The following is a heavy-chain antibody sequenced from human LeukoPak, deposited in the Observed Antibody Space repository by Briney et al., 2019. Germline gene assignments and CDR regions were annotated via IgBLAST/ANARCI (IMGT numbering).Heavy chain of an antibody. CDR3: VKAVLGQWLASDY. J-gene: IGHJ4*02. CDR1: GFTFSSHA. Sequence: PGGSLRLSCSASGFTFSSHAMHWVRQAPGKGLEYVSAISSNGGTTYYADSVKGKFTISRDSSKSTLYLQMSSLRAEDTAVYYCVKAVLGQWLASDYWGQGTLVTVSS. V-gene: IGHV3-64D*06. CDR2: ISSNGGTT. D-gene: IGHD6-19*01.